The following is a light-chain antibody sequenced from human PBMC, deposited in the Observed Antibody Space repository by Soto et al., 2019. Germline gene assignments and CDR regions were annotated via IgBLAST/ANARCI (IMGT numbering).Light chain of an antibody. V-gene: IGKV3-20*01. Sequence: ESLLTQSPGTLSLSPGERATLSCRASQSVSTRYLAWYQQKPGQAPRLLIYGASIRATGIPDRFSGSGSGTDFTLTISRLETEDFAVYDCHQFGSSPPAFTFGQGTKLEI. CDR3: HQFGSSPPAFT. CDR2: GAS. CDR1: QSVSTRY. J-gene: IGKJ2*01.